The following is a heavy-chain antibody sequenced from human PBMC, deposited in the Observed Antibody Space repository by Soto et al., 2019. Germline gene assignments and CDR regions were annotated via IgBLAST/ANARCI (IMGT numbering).Heavy chain of an antibody. CDR3: ARFSRSGDCY. V-gene: IGHV3-7*01. J-gene: IGHJ4*02. D-gene: IGHD2-21*02. CDR1: GFTFGSYW. CDR2: IKQDGSVK. Sequence: GGSLRLSCVASGFTFGSYWMSWFRQAPGKGLEWVANIKQDGSVKDYVDSMKGRFTISRDNAKNPLYLQMNSLRVEDTAVYYCARFSRSGDCYWGQGTLVTVSS.